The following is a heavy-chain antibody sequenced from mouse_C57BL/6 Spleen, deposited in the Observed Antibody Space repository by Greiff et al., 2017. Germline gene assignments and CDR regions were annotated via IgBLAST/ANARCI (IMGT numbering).Heavy chain of an antibody. CDR2: IDPSDSYT. CDR1: GYTFTSYW. CDR3: ARGGAMDY. Sequence: QVQLQQPGAELVMPGASVKLSCKASGYTFTSYWMHWVKQRPGQGLEWIGEIDPSDSYTNYNQKFKGKSTLTVDKSSSTAYMQLSSLTSEDSAVYCCARGGAMDYWGQGTSVTVSS. V-gene: IGHV1-69*01. J-gene: IGHJ4*01.